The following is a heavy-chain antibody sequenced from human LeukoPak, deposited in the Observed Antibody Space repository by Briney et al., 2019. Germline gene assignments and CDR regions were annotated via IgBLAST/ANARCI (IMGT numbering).Heavy chain of an antibody. D-gene: IGHD3-22*01. CDR1: GFTFSDYY. J-gene: IGHJ4*02. CDR2: IYSGGST. Sequence: GGSLRLSCAASGFTFSDYYMSWVRQAPGKGLEWVSVIYSGGSTYYADSVKGRFTISRDNSKNTLYLQMNSLRAEDTAVYYCARAKNYYDSSGPYDYWGQGTLVTVSS. V-gene: IGHV3-53*01. CDR3: ARAKNYYDSSGPYDY.